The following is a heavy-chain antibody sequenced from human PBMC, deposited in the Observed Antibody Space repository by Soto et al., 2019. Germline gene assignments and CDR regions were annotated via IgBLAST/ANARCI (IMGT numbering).Heavy chain of an antibody. CDR1: GGSISNYY. V-gene: IGHV4-4*07. J-gene: IGHJ4*02. CDR2: IYTTGST. Sequence: QVQLQESGPGLVKTSETLSLTCTVSGGSISNYYWTWIRQPAGKGLEWIGRIYTTGSTNYNPSLKSRVTMSVDTSKNQFSLKLSSVTAADTAVYYCARGYGSGSSYYFDYWGQGTLVTVSS. CDR3: ARGYGSGSSYYFDY. D-gene: IGHD3-10*01.